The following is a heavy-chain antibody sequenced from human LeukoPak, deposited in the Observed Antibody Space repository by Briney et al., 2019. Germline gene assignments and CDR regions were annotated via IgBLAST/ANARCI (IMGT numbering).Heavy chain of an antibody. Sequence: SETLSLTCTVSGGSIISSSHYCGWIRQPPGKDLEWIESIYYSGSTYYNPSLKSRVTISVDTSKNQFSLKLSSVTAADTAVYYCARHGANTAMLYMDVWGKGTTVTVSS. V-gene: IGHV4-39*01. CDR3: ARHGANTAMLYMDV. CDR2: IYYSGST. J-gene: IGHJ6*03. CDR1: GGSIISSSHY. D-gene: IGHD5-18*01.